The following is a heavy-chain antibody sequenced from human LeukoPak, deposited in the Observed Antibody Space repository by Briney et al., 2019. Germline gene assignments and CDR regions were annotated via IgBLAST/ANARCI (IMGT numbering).Heavy chain of an antibody. D-gene: IGHD5-12*01. CDR3: ARNSSGYAFDP. V-gene: IGHV4-39*01. J-gene: IGHJ5*02. CDR2: IYYSGST. CDR1: GGSISSRTYY. Sequence: SETLSLTCTVSGGSISSRTYYWAWIRQPPGTGLEWIGSIYYSGSTYYNPSLKSRVTISIDTSKNQFSLNLNSVTAADTAVYYCARNSSGYAFDPWGQGTLVTVSS.